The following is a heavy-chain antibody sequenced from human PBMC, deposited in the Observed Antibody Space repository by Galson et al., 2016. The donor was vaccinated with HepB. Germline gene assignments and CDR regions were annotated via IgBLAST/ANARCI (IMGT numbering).Heavy chain of an antibody. V-gene: IGHV1-69*13. Sequence: VKVSCKAFGGALRNYAIDWVRQAPGQGLEWMGGIIPSFGTANYAQKFQGRLTITADKSTSTAYMDLSSLRSEDTAVYYCARADTYCSGGGCYSIRFDPWGQGTLVTVSS. CDR3: ARADTYCSGGGCYSIRFDP. CDR1: GGALRNYA. J-gene: IGHJ5*02. D-gene: IGHD2-15*01. CDR2: IIPSFGTA.